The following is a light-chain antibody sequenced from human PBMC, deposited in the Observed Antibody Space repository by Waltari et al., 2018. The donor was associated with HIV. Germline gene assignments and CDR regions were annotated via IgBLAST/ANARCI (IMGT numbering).Light chain of an antibody. CDR1: KSISGW. V-gene: IGKV1-5*03. Sequence: DIQMTQSPATLSASVGDRVTITCRASKSISGWLAWYQQKPGKVPKLLIYKASSLESGVPSRFSGSGSGTEFTLTISSLQPDDFATYYCQQYNSYPWTFGQGTKVEIK. CDR2: KAS. J-gene: IGKJ1*01. CDR3: QQYNSYPWT.